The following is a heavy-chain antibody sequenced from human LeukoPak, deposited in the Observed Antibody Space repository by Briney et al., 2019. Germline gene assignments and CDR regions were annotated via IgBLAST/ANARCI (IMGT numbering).Heavy chain of an antibody. CDR2: ISGSGGST. D-gene: IGHD3-22*01. J-gene: IGHJ5*02. CDR1: GFTFSSYA. V-gene: IGHV3-23*01. CDR3: ARDGITYYYDSSGYFYA. Sequence: GGSLRLSCAASGFTFSSYAMSWVRQAPGKGLEWVSAISGSGGSTYYADSVKGRFTISRDNARDSLYLQMNSLRAEDTAVYYCARDGITYYYDSSGYFYAWGQRTLVTVSS.